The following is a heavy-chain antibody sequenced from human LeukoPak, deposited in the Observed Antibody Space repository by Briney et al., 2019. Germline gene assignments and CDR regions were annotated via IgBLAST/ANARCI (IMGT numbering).Heavy chain of an antibody. D-gene: IGHD3-22*01. CDR1: GFTFATHW. Sequence: GGSLRLSCAASGFTFATHWMHWVRQAPGKGLVWVSHTNSDGSSTSYADSVKGRFTISRDNAKNTLYLQMNSLRAEDTAVYYCARVMYYYDSSGFYHYWYFDLWGRGTLVTVSS. V-gene: IGHV3-74*01. CDR2: TNSDGSST. J-gene: IGHJ2*01. CDR3: ARVMYYYDSSGFYHYWYFDL.